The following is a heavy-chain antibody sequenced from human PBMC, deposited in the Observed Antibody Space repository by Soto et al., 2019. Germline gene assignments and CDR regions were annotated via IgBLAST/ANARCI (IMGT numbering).Heavy chain of an antibody. J-gene: IGHJ4*02. D-gene: IGHD4-17*01. CDR2: ISGSGSNL. CDR1: GFTFSSYA. CDR3: AKTASMTIRDGFDH. V-gene: IGHV3-23*01. Sequence: EVQVLESGGGLVQPGGSLRLSCAASGFTFSSYAMSWVRQAPGQGLEWVSAISGSGSNLYYADSVRGRSTISRENSKKTLYLQMNSLRAEDTALYYCAKTASMTIRDGFDHWGQGTLVTVSS.